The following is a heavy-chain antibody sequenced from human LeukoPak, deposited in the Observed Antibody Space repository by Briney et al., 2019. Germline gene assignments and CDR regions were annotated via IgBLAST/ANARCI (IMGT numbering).Heavy chain of an antibody. CDR2: VWYDGSHE. CDR3: AKDVAPDQVLLIRDDYGMDV. J-gene: IGHJ6*02. D-gene: IGHD2/OR15-2a*01. Sequence: PGGSLRLSCAASGFTLHNYGMHWVRQAPGKGLEWVALVWYDGSHEFYADSVKGRFTISRDNSNNKVYLQMNSLRAEDTAIYFCAKDVAPDQVLLIRDDYGMDVWGQGTTVTVSS. CDR1: GFTLHNYG. V-gene: IGHV3-33*06.